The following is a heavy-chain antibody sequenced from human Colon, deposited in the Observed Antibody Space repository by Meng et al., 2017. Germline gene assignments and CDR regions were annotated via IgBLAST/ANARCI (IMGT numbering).Heavy chain of an antibody. Sequence: QGQLQGSGPGLVKPSQTLSLTCTVSGGSISSGGYYWSWIRQHPGKGLEWIGYIYYSGSTYYNPSLKSLVTISVDTSKNQFSLKLSSVTAADTAVYYCVRVLPFSSGWSYFDYWGQGTLVTVSS. J-gene: IGHJ4*02. CDR1: GGSISSGGYY. V-gene: IGHV4-31*01. CDR3: VRVLPFSSGWSYFDY. CDR2: IYYSGST. D-gene: IGHD6-19*01.